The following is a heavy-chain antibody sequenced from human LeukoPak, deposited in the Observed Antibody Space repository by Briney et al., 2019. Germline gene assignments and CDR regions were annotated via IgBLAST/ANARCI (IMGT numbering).Heavy chain of an antibody. CDR3: ANPPTVTKTRFDP. D-gene: IGHD4-17*01. Sequence: SGGSLRLSCAASGFTFSSYAMSWVRQAPGKGLEWVSDISGSGGNTYYADSVKGRFTISRDNSKNTLYLQMNSLRAEDTAVYYCANPPTVTKTRFDPWGQGTLVTVSS. V-gene: IGHV3-23*01. J-gene: IGHJ5*02. CDR2: ISGSGGNT. CDR1: GFTFSSYA.